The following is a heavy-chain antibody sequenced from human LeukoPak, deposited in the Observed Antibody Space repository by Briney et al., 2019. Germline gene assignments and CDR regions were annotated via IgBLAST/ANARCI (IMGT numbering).Heavy chain of an antibody. D-gene: IGHD6-19*01. V-gene: IGHV4-4*07. J-gene: IGHJ3*02. CDR1: GGSISSYY. CDR2: IYTSGST. Sequence: SETLSLTCTVSGGSISSYYWSWIRQPAGKGLEWIGRIYTSGSTNYNPSLKSRVTMSVDTSKNQFSLKLSSVTAADTAVYYRARGRSSGWYEGGAFDIWGQGTMVTVSS. CDR3: ARGRSSGWYEGGAFDI.